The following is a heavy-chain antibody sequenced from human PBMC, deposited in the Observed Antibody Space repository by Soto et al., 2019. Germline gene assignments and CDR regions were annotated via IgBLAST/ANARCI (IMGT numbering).Heavy chain of an antibody. CDR2: VNPILSMS. Sequence: VKLSSKASGGRLGCYSRYCACQAPGLGLEWMGRVNPILSMSNYAQRFQGRVTMTADKSTSTAYMELSGLRSEDTAMYYCATSYGSGYRAFDYWGQGALVTVSS. V-gene: IGHV1-69*02. CDR3: ATSYGSGYRAFDY. D-gene: IGHD3-10*01. CDR1: GGRLGCYS. J-gene: IGHJ4*02.